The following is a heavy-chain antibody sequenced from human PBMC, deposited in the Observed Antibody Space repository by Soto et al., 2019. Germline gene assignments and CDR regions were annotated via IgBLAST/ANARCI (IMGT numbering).Heavy chain of an antibody. J-gene: IGHJ5*02. CDR2: ISSSGSTI. CDR3: ARVCLFCSGGSCYRWFDP. Sequence: GGSLRLSCAASGFTFSSYEMNWVRQAPGKGLEWVSYISSSGSTIYYADSVKGRFTISRDNAKNSLYLQMNSLGAEDTAVYYCARVCLFCSGGSCYRWFDPWGQGTLVTVSS. CDR1: GFTFSSYE. D-gene: IGHD2-15*01. V-gene: IGHV3-48*03.